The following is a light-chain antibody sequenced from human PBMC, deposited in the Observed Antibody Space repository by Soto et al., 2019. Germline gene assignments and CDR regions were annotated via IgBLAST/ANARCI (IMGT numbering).Light chain of an antibody. CDR2: GAS. Sequence: EIVLTQSPGTLSLSPGERATLSCRASQSVSSSSLAWYQQKPGQAPRLLIYGASSRATGIPDRFSGSGSGTDFTLTISRLEAEDSAVYYCQQYGSSSLTFGGGTKVEIK. V-gene: IGKV3-20*01. J-gene: IGKJ4*01. CDR1: QSVSSSS. CDR3: QQYGSSSLT.